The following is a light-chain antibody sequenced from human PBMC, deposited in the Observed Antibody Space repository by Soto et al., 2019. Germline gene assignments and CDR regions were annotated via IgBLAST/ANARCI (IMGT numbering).Light chain of an antibody. CDR1: SGDVGGYNY. J-gene: IGLJ3*02. V-gene: IGLV2-14*01. CDR2: EVS. CDR3: SSYTSSATWV. Sequence: QAVVTQPASVSGSPGQSITISCTGTSGDVGGYNYVSWYQQHPGKAPKLMIYEVSNRPSGVSNRFSGSKSANTASLTISGLQAEDEADYYCSSYTSSATWVFGGGTKVTVL.